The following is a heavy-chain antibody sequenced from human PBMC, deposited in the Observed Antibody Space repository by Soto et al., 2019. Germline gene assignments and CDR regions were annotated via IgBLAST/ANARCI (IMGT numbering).Heavy chain of an antibody. J-gene: IGHJ4*02. V-gene: IGHV3-21*01. Sequence: PGGSLRLSCAASGFTFSSYSMNWVRQAPGKGLEWVSSISSSSSYIYYADSVKGRFTISRDNAKNSLYLQMNSLRAEDTAVYYCASVHRLSSGFDYWGQGTLVTVSS. CDR2: ISSSSSYI. D-gene: IGHD6-19*01. CDR3: ASVHRLSSGFDY. CDR1: GFTFSSYS.